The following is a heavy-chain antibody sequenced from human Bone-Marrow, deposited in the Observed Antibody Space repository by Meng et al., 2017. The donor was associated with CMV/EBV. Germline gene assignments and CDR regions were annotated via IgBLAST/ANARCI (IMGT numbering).Heavy chain of an antibody. CDR2: MNPNSGNT. V-gene: IGHV1-8*01. CDR3: ATGVADFEY. Sequence: VQLVRSGAEVKKPGASVTVASKASGYTFTSYDINSGRQAAGQGLEWMGWMNPNSGNTDYAQKFQGRVTMTRNISKSTAYMDLSSLRSEDTAVYYCATGVADFEYWGQGTLVTVSS. CDR1: GYTFTSYD. J-gene: IGHJ4*02. D-gene: IGHD6-19*01.